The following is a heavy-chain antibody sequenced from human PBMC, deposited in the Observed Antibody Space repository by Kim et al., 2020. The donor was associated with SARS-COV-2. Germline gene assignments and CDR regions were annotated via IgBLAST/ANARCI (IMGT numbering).Heavy chain of an antibody. J-gene: IGHJ4*02. CDR1: GYSISSGYY. D-gene: IGHD6-13*01. V-gene: IGHV4-38-2*02. Sequence: SETLSLTCTVSGYSISSGYYWGWIRQPPGKGLEWIGSIYHSGSTYYNPSLKSRVTISVDTSKNQFSLKLSTVTAADTAVYYCARDWGPVPGGLAAAHDYWGQGTLVTVSS. CDR2: IYHSGST. CDR3: ARDWGPVPGGLAAAHDY.